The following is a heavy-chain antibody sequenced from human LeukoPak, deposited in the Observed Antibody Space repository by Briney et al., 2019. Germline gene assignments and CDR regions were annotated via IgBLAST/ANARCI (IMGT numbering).Heavy chain of an antibody. CDR1: GFTFSSYG. Sequence: GGSLRLSCAASGFTFSSYGMHWVRQAPGKGLEWVAVISDDGRNKYYIDSVRGRFTISRDNSKNTLYLQMNSLRAEDAAVYYCARMWELLDYWGQGTLVTVSS. V-gene: IGHV3-30*03. CDR2: ISDDGRNK. CDR3: ARMWELLDY. J-gene: IGHJ4*02. D-gene: IGHD1-26*01.